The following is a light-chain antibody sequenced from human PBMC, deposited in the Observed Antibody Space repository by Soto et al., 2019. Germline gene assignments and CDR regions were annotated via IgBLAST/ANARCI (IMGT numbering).Light chain of an antibody. J-gene: IGKJ2*01. V-gene: IGKV3-15*01. CDR1: QHVSSN. Sequence: ERVMTQSPATLSVSPGGSDTLSCRASQHVSSNFAWYRQKPGQAPTLLIYRASTRATGIPARFSGSGSGTEFTLPISSLQSEDFAVYYCQQYNNWPYTFGQGTKLEIK. CDR2: RAS. CDR3: QQYNNWPYT.